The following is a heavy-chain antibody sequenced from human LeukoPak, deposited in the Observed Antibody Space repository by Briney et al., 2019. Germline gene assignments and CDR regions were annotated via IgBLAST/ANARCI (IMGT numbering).Heavy chain of an antibody. CDR2: ISGSGGTT. CDR1: GFTFTNYV. V-gene: IGHV3-23*01. CDR3: AKNGRDFYYYYMDV. D-gene: IGHD2-8*01. Sequence: GGSLRLSCAASGFTFTNYVMNWVRQAPGKGLEWVSSISGSGGTTDYADSVKGRFTLSKDKSKNTLYLQMNSLRAEDTAVYYCAKNGRDFYYYYMDVWGKGTTVTVSS. J-gene: IGHJ6*03.